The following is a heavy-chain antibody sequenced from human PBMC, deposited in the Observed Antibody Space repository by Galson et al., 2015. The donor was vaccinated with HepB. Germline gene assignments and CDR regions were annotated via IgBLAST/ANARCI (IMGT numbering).Heavy chain of an antibody. V-gene: IGHV3-30-3*01. CDR2: ISYDGSNK. D-gene: IGHD3-10*01. J-gene: IGHJ6*03. CDR3: ARDRGTVNRVNLYYYYYYMDV. CDR1: GFTFSSYA. Sequence: SLRLSCAASGFTFSSYAMHWVRQAPGKGLEWVAVISYDGSNKYYADSVKGRFTISRDNSKNTLYLQMNSLRAEDTAVYYCARDRGTVNRVNLYYYYYYMDVWGEGTTVTVSS.